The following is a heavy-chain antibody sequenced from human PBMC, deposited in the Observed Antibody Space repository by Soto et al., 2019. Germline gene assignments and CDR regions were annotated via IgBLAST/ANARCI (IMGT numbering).Heavy chain of an antibody. D-gene: IGHD1-1*01. CDR1: GDRVSSNSAG. J-gene: IGHJ6*03. CDR2: TYYKSKWYY. Sequence: SQTLSITCDISGDRVSSNSAGWNWIRQTPSRGLEWLGRTYYKSKWYYTYAASVKSRITVSPDASKNQFSLQLTSVTPEDTAVYYCARGSWDDVSGHYYMDVWDKGTTVTVS. V-gene: IGHV6-1*01. CDR3: ARGSWDDVSGHYYMDV.